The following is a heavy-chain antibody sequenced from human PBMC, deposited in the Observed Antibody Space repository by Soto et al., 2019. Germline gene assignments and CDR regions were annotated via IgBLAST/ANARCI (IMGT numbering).Heavy chain of an antibody. CDR1: GFTFSTYG. Sequence: GGSLRLSCASSGFTFSTYGMSWVRQAPGKGLEWVSSVSYTGDTTYYADSVKGRFTISRDNSNNTVYLQMNSLRTEDTATYYCAGTDYGGDGQDYWGQGTLVTVSS. CDR2: VSYTGDTT. CDR3: AGTDYGGDGQDY. J-gene: IGHJ4*02. V-gene: IGHV3-23*01. D-gene: IGHD4-17*01.